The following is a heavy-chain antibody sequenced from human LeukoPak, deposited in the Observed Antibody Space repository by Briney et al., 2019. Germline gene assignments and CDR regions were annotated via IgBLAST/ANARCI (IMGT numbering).Heavy chain of an antibody. CDR1: GGSISSYY. D-gene: IGHD3-3*01. V-gene: IGHV4-59*01. CDR3: ARGSAFGVVNGNWFDP. CDR2: IYYSGST. J-gene: IGHJ5*02. Sequence: SETLSLTCTVSGGSISSYYWSWIRQPPGKELEWIGYIYYSGSTNYNPSLKSRVAISVDTSKNQFSLKLSSVTAADTAVYYCARGSAFGVVNGNWFDPWGQGTLVTVSS.